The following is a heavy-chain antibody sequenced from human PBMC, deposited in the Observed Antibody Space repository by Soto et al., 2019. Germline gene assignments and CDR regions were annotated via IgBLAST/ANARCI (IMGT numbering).Heavy chain of an antibody. V-gene: IGHV3-23*01. CDR3: AKPPRGAPEAFDI. D-gene: IGHD1-26*01. Sequence: TGGSLRLSCAASGFTFSSYAMSWVRQAPGKGLEWVSAISGSGGSTYYADSVKGRFTISRDNSKNTLYLQMNSLRAEDTAVYYCAKPPRGAPEAFDIWGQGTMVTVSS. CDR1: GFTFSSYA. J-gene: IGHJ3*02. CDR2: ISGSGGST.